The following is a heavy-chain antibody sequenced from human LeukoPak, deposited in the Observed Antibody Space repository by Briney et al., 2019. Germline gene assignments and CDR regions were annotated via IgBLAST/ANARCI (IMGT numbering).Heavy chain of an antibody. CDR3: ARVFSHTTSPFDY. CDR1: GGTFSSYA. V-gene: IGHV1-69*04. CDR2: IIPILGIA. J-gene: IGHJ4*02. Sequence: GSSVKVSCKASGGTFSSYAISWVRQAPGQGLEWMGRIIPILGIANYAQKFQGRVTITADKSTSTAYMELSSLRSEDTAVYYCARVFSHTTSPFDYWGQGTLVTVSS. D-gene: IGHD1-1*01.